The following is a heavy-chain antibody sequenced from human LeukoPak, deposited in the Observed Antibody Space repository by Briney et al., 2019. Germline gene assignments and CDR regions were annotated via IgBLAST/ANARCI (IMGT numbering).Heavy chain of an antibody. J-gene: IGHJ4*02. CDR1: GFTFTSYA. CDR2: ISGSGVST. Sequence: HPGGSLRLSCAASGFTFTSYAMNWVRQAPGKGLEWVSAISGSGVSTFYADSVKGRFTISRDNSKSTLYLQMNSLRAEDTAVYYCAKDGPLVGPYYFDYWGQGTLVTVSS. CDR3: AKDGPLVGPYYFDY. V-gene: IGHV3-23*01. D-gene: IGHD1-26*01.